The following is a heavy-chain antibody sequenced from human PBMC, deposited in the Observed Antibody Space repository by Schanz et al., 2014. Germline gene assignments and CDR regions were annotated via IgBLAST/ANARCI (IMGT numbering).Heavy chain of an antibody. CDR1: GFTFSSYA. CDR3: ARDAADFYDILTEEDY. V-gene: IGHV3-48*04. D-gene: IGHD3-9*01. Sequence: EVQLLESGGGLVQPGGSLRLSCAASGFTFSSYAMSWVRQAPGKGLEWVSDISSGSSYANYADSVKGRFTISRDNAKNSLYLQMNSLRAEDTAVYYCARDAADFYDILTEEDYWGQGTLVTVSS. CDR2: ISSGSSYA. J-gene: IGHJ4*02.